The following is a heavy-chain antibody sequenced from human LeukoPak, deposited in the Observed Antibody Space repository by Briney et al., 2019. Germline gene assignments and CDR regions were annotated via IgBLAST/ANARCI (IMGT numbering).Heavy chain of an antibody. Sequence: SETLSLTCAVYGGSFSGYYWSWIRQPPGKGLEWIGEINHSGRTNYNPSLKSRVTISVDTSKNQFSLRLSSVTAADTAVYYCARTPIYYFDNSGYYNWGQGTLVTVSS. CDR2: INHSGRT. J-gene: IGHJ4*02. D-gene: IGHD3-22*01. V-gene: IGHV4-34*01. CDR3: ARTPIYYFDNSGYYN. CDR1: GGSFSGYY.